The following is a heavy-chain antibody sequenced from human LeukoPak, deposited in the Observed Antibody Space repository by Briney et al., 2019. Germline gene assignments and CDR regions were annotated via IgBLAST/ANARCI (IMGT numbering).Heavy chain of an antibody. D-gene: IGHD3-22*01. CDR2: IYSGGST. V-gene: IGHV3-53*01. CDR1: GFTVSSNY. J-gene: IGHJ4*02. Sequence: PGGSLRLSCAASGFTVSSNYMSWVRQAPGKGLEWVSVIYSGGSTYHADSVKGRFTISRDNAKNSLYVQMSSLRAEDTAVYYCAKHRYDSSGYYYCLDYWGQGTLVTVSS. CDR3: AKHRYDSSGYYYCLDY.